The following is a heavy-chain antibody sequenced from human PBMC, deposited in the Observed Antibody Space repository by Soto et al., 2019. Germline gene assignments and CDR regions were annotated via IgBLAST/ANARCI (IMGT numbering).Heavy chain of an antibody. CDR3: ARGMTPPGAPAWYYFDS. CDR1: GASITGTSY. D-gene: IGHD2-8*02. CDR2: FSLSGTT. J-gene: IGHJ4*02. V-gene: IGHV4-4*07. Sequence: SETLSLTCTVSGASITGTSYWSWIRQPAGKGLEWIGRFSLSGTTNYNPSLRSRVTMSADVSKNQFSPRLTSVTAADTALYYCARGMTPPGAPAWYYFDSWGQGTLVTVSS.